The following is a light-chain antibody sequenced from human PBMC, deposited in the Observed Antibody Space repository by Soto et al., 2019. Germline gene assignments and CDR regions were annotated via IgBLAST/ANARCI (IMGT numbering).Light chain of an antibody. CDR3: SSYTSSSTLV. V-gene: IGLV2-14*01. Sequence: LTQPASVSGSPGQSITISCTGTSSDVGGYNYVSWYQQHPGKAPKLMIYDVSNRPSGVSNRFSGSKSGNTASLTISGLQAEDEADYYCSSYTSSSTLVFGTGTKITVL. CDR2: DVS. J-gene: IGLJ1*01. CDR1: SSDVGGYNY.